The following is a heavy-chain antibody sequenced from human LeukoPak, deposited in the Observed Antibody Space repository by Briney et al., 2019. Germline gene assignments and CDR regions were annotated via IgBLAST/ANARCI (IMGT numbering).Heavy chain of an antibody. CDR2: ISGSGGST. D-gene: IGHD3-22*01. CDR1: GFTFSNYW. Sequence: GGSLRLSCAASGFTFSNYWMSWVRQAPGKGLEWVSAISGSGGSTYYADSVKGRFTISRDNSKNTLYLQMNSLRAEDTAVYYCAKDSYYDSSGYPYYFDYWGQGTLVTVSS. J-gene: IGHJ4*02. V-gene: IGHV3-23*01. CDR3: AKDSYYDSSGYPYYFDY.